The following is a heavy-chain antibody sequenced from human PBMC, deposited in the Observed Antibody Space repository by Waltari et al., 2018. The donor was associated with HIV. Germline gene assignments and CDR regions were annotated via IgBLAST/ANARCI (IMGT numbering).Heavy chain of an antibody. CDR1: GFTVSSNY. D-gene: IGHD6-13*01. CDR3: ARARLPYSSSWYLCDY. J-gene: IGHJ4*02. CDR2: IYRGGST. Sequence: EVQLVESGGGLVQPGGSLRLSCAASGFTVSSNYMSWVRQAPGKGLEWVSGIYRGGSTYYADSVKGRFTISRDNSKNTLYLQMDSLRAEDTAVYYCARARLPYSSSWYLCDYWGQGTLVTVSS. V-gene: IGHV3-66*01.